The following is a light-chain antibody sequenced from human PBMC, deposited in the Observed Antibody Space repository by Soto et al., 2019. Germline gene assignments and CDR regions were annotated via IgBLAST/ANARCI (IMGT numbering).Light chain of an antibody. V-gene: IGLV1-47*01. CDR1: SSNIGSNY. Sequence: QPVLTQPPSASGTPGQRVTISCSGSSSNIGSNYVYWYQQLPGTAPKLLIYRNNQRPSGVPDRFSVSKSGTSASLAISGLRSEDEADYYCAAWDDSLSGWVFGGGTKVTVL. J-gene: IGLJ3*02. CDR2: RNN. CDR3: AAWDDSLSGWV.